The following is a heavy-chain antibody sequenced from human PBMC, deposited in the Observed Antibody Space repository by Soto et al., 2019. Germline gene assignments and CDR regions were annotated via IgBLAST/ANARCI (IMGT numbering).Heavy chain of an antibody. J-gene: IGHJ4*02. V-gene: IGHV4-34*01. CDR3: ARGQGYYYGSGSYFGF. CDR2: INHSGST. Sequence: PSETLSLTCAVYGGSFSGYYWSWIRQPPGKGLEWIGEINHSGSTNYNPSLKSRVTISVDTSKNQFSLKLSSVTAADTAVYYCARGQGYYYGSGSYFGFWGQGTLVTVSS. D-gene: IGHD3-10*01. CDR1: GGSFSGYY.